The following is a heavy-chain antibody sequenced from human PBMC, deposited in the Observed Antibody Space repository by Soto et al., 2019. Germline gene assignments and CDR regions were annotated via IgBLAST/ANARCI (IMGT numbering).Heavy chain of an antibody. Sequence: GGSLRLSCTGSGFSFFSYAMSWVRQAPGKGLEWVSTISGSGGHTYYADSVKGRSVVSRDNDKNTVYLHMSSLTGEDTAVYFCAKIEMGWFAHWGHGTQVTVSS. V-gene: IGHV3-23*01. J-gene: IGHJ5*02. CDR2: ISGSGGHT. CDR3: AKIEMGWFAH. CDR1: GFSFFSYA. D-gene: IGHD2-8*01.